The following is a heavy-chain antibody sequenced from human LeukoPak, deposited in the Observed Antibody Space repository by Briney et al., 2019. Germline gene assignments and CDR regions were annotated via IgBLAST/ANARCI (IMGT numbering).Heavy chain of an antibody. D-gene: IGHD6-19*01. J-gene: IGHJ6*02. V-gene: IGHV3-23*01. CDR1: GLTFSSYA. CDR3: ARDGGGSGWYPHYGMDV. CDR2: ISGSSSST. Sequence: GGSLRLSCAASGLTFSSYAMTWVRQAPGRGLEWVSGISGSSSSTYYADSVKGRFTISRDNSKNTLYLQMNSLRAEDTAVYYCARDGGGSGWYPHYGMDVWGQGTTVTVSS.